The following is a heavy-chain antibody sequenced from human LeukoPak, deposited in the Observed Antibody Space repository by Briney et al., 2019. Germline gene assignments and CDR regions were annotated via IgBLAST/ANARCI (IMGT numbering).Heavy chain of an antibody. Sequence: ASVKVSCKASGYSFTSSGISWVREAPGRGLEWVGYISAYDGETRYAQKFQGRVTLTTDTFTGTVYMEMRRLRSDDTAVYYCARGGKNYFDFWGQGTLVTVPS. CDR3: ARGGKNYFDF. CDR2: ISAYDGET. CDR1: GYSFTSSG. D-gene: IGHD1-26*01. V-gene: IGHV1-18*01. J-gene: IGHJ4*02.